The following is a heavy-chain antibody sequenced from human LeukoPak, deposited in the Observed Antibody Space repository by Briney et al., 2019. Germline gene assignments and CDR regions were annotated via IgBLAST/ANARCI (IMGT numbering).Heavy chain of an antibody. CDR2: IYTSGST. Sequence: PSETLSLTCTVSGGSIRSYYWSWIRQPAGKGLEWIGRIYTSGSTNYSPSLKSRVTMSVDTSKNQFSLKLSSVTAADTAVYYYARANYYDSGGYYPGWFDPWGQGTLVTVSS. CDR1: GGSIRSYY. V-gene: IGHV4-4*07. CDR3: ARANYYDSGGYYPGWFDP. D-gene: IGHD3-22*01. J-gene: IGHJ5*02.